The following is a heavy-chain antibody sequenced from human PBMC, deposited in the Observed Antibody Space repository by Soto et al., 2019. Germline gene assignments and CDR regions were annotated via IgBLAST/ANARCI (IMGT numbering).Heavy chain of an antibody. J-gene: IGHJ5*01. V-gene: IGHV3-30*03. CDR3: ARGRGHSGSWSNWLDS. CDR2: ISNDGGGI. D-gene: IGHD6-13*01. CDR1: ECSFGSYG. Sequence: QVQLMESGGGVVQPGRSLTLSCVDSECSFGSYGMHWVRQAPGKGLESVAVISNDGGGIKYADSVKGRFTVSRDNSKKTLYLQMNSLRLDDTAVYYCARGRGHSGSWSNWLDSWGQGTLVTVSS.